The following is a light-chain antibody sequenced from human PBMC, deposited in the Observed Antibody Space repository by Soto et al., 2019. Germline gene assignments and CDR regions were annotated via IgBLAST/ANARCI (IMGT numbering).Light chain of an antibody. CDR1: QSVAGNY. CDR3: QQYDTSPT. CDR2: GAS. J-gene: IGKJ1*01. Sequence: EIVFTQSPGTLSLSPGERATLSCRASQSVAGNYLAWYQHKPGQAPRLLIYGASSRAAGIPDRFSGSGSGTDFTLTVSRLEPADCAVYYCQQYDTSPTFGQGTKVDIK. V-gene: IGKV3-20*01.